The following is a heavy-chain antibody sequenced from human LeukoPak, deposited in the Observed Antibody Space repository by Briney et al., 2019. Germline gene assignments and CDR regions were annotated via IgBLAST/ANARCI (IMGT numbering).Heavy chain of an antibody. Sequence: GGSLRLSCAASGFSFSSYAMSWVRQAPGKGLEWVSGLSGSGGSTYYADIVKGRFTISKDNSKNTLYLQMNSLRAEDAAVYYCAKTPRGYSSSWFDCWGQGTLVTVSS. J-gene: IGHJ4*02. CDR3: AKTPRGYSSSWFDC. CDR1: GFSFSSYA. D-gene: IGHD6-13*01. V-gene: IGHV3-23*01. CDR2: LSGSGGST.